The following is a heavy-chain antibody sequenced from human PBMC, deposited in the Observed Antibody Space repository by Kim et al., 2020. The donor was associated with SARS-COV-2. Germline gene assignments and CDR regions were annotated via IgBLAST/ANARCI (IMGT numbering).Heavy chain of an antibody. Sequence: SETLSLTCAVSGGSISSSNWWSWVRQPPGKGLEWIGEIYHSGSTNYNPSLKSRVTISVDKSKNQFSLKLSSVTAADTAVYYCARWFWGSYRWFDPWGQGTLVTVSS. J-gene: IGHJ5*02. CDR1: GGSISSSNW. CDR2: IYHSGST. D-gene: IGHD3-16*02. CDR3: ARWFWGSYRWFDP. V-gene: IGHV4-4*02.